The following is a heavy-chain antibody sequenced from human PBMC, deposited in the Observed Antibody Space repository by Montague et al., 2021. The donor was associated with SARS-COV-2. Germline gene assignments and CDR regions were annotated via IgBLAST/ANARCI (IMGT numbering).Heavy chain of an antibody. Sequence: SETLSLTCTVSGGSVRSSNFYWGWIRQPPGKGLEWIGSVHYTGTTSYNASLKSRLTISVDTSENQISLKMTSVTASDTAVYYCARHRANAGSFDIWGQGTMVTVSS. CDR1: GGSVRSSNFY. D-gene: IGHD1-1*01. V-gene: IGHV4-39*01. CDR3: ARHRANAGSFDI. J-gene: IGHJ3*02. CDR2: VHYTGTT.